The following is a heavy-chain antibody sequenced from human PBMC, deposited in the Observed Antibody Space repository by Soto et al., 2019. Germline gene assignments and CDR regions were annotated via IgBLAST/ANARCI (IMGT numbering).Heavy chain of an antibody. CDR3: ARGQWEANWFHP. CDR1: GASINSGGFY. D-gene: IGHD1-26*01. J-gene: IGHJ5*02. CDR2: IYYSGST. Sequence: QVQLQESGPGLVKPSQTLSLTCTVSGASINSGGFYWTWIRQHPGKGLEWIGNIYYSGSTYYNPSLKRRISNSVDTSKTQFSLKLSSVTAADTAVYYCARGQWEANWFHPWGQGTLVTVSS. V-gene: IGHV4-31*03.